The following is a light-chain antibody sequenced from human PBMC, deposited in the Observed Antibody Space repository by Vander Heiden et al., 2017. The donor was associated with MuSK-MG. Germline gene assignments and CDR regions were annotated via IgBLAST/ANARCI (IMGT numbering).Light chain of an antibody. V-gene: IGLV2-14*03. CDR3: SSYTTSTTVV. J-gene: IGLJ2*01. CDR1: SRDVGPYDY. CDR2: DVS. Sequence: QSALTQPASVSGSPGQSITISCTGTSRDVGPYDYVSWYQQHAGEVPKLMIYDVSNRPAGVSNRFSGTKSGNTASLTISVLQAEDEDDYYCSSYTTSTTVVFGGGTKLTVL.